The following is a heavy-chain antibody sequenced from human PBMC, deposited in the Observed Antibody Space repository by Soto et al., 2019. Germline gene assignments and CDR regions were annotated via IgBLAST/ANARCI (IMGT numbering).Heavy chain of an antibody. J-gene: IGHJ4*02. Sequence: GESLKISCKGSGYSFTSYWIAWVRQMPGKGLEWMGNIYPGDSDTRYSPSFQGQVTISADKSISTAYLQWSSLKASDTAMYYCARPKYYSRGNCYSLDYWGQGTLVTVSS. CDR2: IYPGDSDT. CDR1: GYSFTSYW. V-gene: IGHV5-51*01. CDR3: ARPKYYSRGNCYSLDY. D-gene: IGHD2-15*01.